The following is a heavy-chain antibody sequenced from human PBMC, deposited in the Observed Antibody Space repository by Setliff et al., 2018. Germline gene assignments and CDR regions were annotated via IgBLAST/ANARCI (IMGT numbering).Heavy chain of an antibody. Sequence: PSETLSLTCTVSGGSISTYYWSWIRRPAGKGLEWIGRVFVSGSTNYNPSLKSRVTMSVDTSKNQFSLKLRSVTAADTAMYYCAKGGTYRYFDYWGQGTLVTVSS. CDR2: VFVSGST. CDR3: AKGGTYRYFDY. V-gene: IGHV4-4*07. J-gene: IGHJ4*02. CDR1: GGSISTYY.